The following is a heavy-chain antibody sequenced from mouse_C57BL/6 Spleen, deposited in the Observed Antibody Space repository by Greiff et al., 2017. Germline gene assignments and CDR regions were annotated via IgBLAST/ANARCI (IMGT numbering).Heavy chain of an antibody. V-gene: IGHV1-55*01. CDR2: IYPGSGST. D-gene: IGHD2-4*01. J-gene: IGHJ4*01. Sequence: QVQLQQPGAELVKPGASVKMSCKASGYTFTSYWITWVKQRPGQGLEWIGDIYPGSGSTNYNEKFKSKATLTVDTSSSAAYMQLSSLTSEDSAVYYCARRYDYDDAMDYWGQGTSVTVSS. CDR3: ARRYDYDDAMDY. CDR1: GYTFTSYW.